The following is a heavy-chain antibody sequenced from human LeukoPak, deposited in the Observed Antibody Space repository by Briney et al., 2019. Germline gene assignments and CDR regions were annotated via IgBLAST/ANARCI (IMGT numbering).Heavy chain of an antibody. J-gene: IGHJ4*02. CDR3: ARGDRDLYCSSTSCYPVL. V-gene: IGHV3-23*01. CDR2: ISGSGGST. D-gene: IGHD2-2*01. Sequence: GGSLRLSCAASGFTFSNAWMSWVRQAPGKGLEWVSAISGSGGSTYYADSVKGRFTISRDNSKNTLYLQMNSLRAEDTAVYYCARGDRDLYCSSTSCYPVLGGQGTLVTVSS. CDR1: GFTFSNAW.